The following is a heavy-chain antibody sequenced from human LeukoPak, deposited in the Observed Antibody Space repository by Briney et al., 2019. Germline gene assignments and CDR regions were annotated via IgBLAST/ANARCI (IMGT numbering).Heavy chain of an antibody. V-gene: IGHV4-34*01. CDR1: XX. Sequence: XXWXWIRXPPGKGLEWIGEINHSGSTNYNPSLKSRVTISVDTSKNQFSLKLSSVTAADTAVYYCARGRYSSGWYAGHDAFDIWGQGTMVTVSS. CDR2: INHSGST. J-gene: IGHJ3*02. D-gene: IGHD6-19*01. CDR3: ARGRYSSGWYAGHDAFDI.